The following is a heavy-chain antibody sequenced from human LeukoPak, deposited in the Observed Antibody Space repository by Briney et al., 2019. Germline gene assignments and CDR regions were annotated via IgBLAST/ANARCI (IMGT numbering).Heavy chain of an antibody. J-gene: IGHJ6*03. V-gene: IGHV3-48*01. Sequence: GGSLRLSCAASGFTFSSFSMKWVRQAPGKGLEWISYISSSSIAIYYADSVKGRFTVSRDNAKNLLYLQMKSLRAEDTGVYYCARGPIGAHYPDYYYYYYYMDVWGKGTAVTVSS. D-gene: IGHD4-17*01. CDR1: GFTFSSFS. CDR3: ARGPIGAHYPDYYYYYYYMDV. CDR2: ISSSSIAI.